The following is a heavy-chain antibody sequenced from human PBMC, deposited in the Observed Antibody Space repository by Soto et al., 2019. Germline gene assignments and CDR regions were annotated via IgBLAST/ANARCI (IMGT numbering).Heavy chain of an antibody. CDR2: ISGSGGST. V-gene: IGHV3-23*01. Sequence: HPGGSLRLSCAASGFTFSSYAMSWVRQAPGKGLEWVSAISGSGGSTYYADSVKGRFTISRDNSKNTLYLQMNSLRAEDTAVYYCAKDQDGSGSYYKFRFPIYYFDYWGQGTLVTVSS. J-gene: IGHJ4*02. D-gene: IGHD3-10*01. CDR3: AKDQDGSGSYYKFRFPIYYFDY. CDR1: GFTFSSYA.